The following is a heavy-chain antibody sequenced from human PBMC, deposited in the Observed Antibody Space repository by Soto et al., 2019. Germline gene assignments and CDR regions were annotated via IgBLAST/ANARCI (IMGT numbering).Heavy chain of an antibody. V-gene: IGHV1-3*01. Sequence: ASVKVSCKASGYTFTSYAMHWVRQAPGQRLEWMGWINAGNGNTKYSQKFQGRVTITRDTSASTAYMELSSLRSEDTAVYYCARPIVVVTALDYWGQGTLVTVSS. J-gene: IGHJ4*02. CDR3: ARPIVVVTALDY. CDR2: INAGNGNT. CDR1: GYTFTSYA. D-gene: IGHD2-21*02.